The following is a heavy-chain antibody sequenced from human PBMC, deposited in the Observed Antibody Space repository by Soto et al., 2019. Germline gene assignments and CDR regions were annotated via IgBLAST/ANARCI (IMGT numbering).Heavy chain of an antibody. Sequence: PGGSLRLSCAVSGFSFSAYGMSWVRQAPGKGLEWISFISGGGGTIYYADSVKGRFISSRDNSKSTLYLQMTSLSVDDTAVYYCAKDRGNGDTPNIYSYYGIEVWGQGTTGTVSS. CDR2: ISGGGGTI. D-gene: IGHD2-21*02. CDR1: GFSFSAYG. V-gene: IGHV3-23*01. CDR3: AKDRGNGDTPNIYSYYGIEV. J-gene: IGHJ6*02.